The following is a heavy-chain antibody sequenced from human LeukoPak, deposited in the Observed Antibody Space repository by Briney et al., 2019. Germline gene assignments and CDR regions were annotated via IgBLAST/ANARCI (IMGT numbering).Heavy chain of an antibody. CDR2: ISGSDAGT. CDR3: AKAPLARCTGVICYYFDY. Sequence: GGSLRLSCAASGFTFNNYAMSWVRQAPGKGLEWVSAISGSDAGTYYADSVKGRFTISRDNSKNTLYLQMNSLRAEGAAIYYCAKAPLARCTGVICYYFDYWGQGTLVTVSS. V-gene: IGHV3-23*01. D-gene: IGHD2-15*01. J-gene: IGHJ4*02. CDR1: GFTFNNYA.